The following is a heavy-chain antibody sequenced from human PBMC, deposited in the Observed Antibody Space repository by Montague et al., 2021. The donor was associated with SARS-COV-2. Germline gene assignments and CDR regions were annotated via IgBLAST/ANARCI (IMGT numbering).Heavy chain of an antibody. V-gene: IGHV4-34*01. CDR3: ARGPGVVIILAIYYNYGMDV. CDR2: INHSGST. D-gene: IGHD3-3*01. CDR1: GGSFSGYY. J-gene: IGHJ6*02. Sequence: SETLSLTCAVYGGSFSGYYWSWIRQPPGKGLEWIGEINHSGSTNYNPSLKSRVTISVDTSKNQFSLKLSSVTAADTAVYYCARGPGVVIILAIYYNYGMDVWGQGTTVTVSS.